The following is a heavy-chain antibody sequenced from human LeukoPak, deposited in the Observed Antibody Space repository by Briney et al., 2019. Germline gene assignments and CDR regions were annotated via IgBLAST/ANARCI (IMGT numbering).Heavy chain of an antibody. CDR2: IKQDGSEK. V-gene: IGHV3-7*01. J-gene: IGHJ5*02. D-gene: IGHD2-2*01. CDR1: GFTFSSYW. CDR3: ARAVQYQLLPLYNWFDP. Sequence: GSLRLSCAASGFTFSSYWMSWVRQAPGKGLEWVANIKQDGSEKYYVDSVKGRFTISRDNAKNSLYLQMNSLRAEDTAVYYCARAVQYQLLPLYNWFDPWGQGTLVTVSS.